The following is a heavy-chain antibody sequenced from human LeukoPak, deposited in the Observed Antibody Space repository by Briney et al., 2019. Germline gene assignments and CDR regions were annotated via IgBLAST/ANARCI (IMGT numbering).Heavy chain of an antibody. J-gene: IGHJ5*02. CDR1: GGSISSSSYY. V-gene: IGHV4-39*07. CDR2: IYYSGST. D-gene: IGHD1-26*01. Sequence: SETLSLTCTVSGGSISSSSYYWGWIRQPPGKGLEWIGSIYYSGSTYYNPSLKSRVTISVDTSKNQFSLKLSSVTAADTAVYYCASEVHSGSPEPRLDPWGQGTLVTVSS. CDR3: ASEVHSGSPEPRLDP.